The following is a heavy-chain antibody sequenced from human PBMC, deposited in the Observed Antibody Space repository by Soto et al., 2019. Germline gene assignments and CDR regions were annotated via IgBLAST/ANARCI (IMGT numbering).Heavy chain of an antibody. Sequence: SGPTLVNPTETLTLTCTFSGFSLTSPGLCVSWIRQPPGKALEWLALIERDDDDKYYSTSLKTRLTISKDTRKNQVVLTMANMDPADTGTYYCARSIRGPRRFNGMDVWGQGTTVTVSS. J-gene: IGHJ6*02. CDR3: ARSIRGPRRFNGMDV. CDR1: GFSLTSPGLC. CDR2: IERDDDDK. D-gene: IGHD1-20*01. V-gene: IGHV2-70*13.